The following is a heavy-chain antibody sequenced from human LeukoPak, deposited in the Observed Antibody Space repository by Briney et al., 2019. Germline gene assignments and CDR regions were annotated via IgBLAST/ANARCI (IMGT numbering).Heavy chain of an antibody. V-gene: IGHV4-34*01. CDR3: ARWLQWQDYFDY. CDR1: GGSFSGYY. J-gene: IGHJ4*02. D-gene: IGHD5-12*01. CDR2: INHSGST. Sequence: PSETLSLTCAVYGGSFSGYYWRWIRQPPGKGLECIGEINHSGSTNYNPSLKSRVTISVDTSKNQFSLKLSSVTAADTAVYYCARWLQWQDYFDYWGQGTLVTVSS.